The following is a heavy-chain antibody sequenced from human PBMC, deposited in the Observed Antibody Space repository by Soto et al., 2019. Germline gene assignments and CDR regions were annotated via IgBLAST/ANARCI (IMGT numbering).Heavy chain of an antibody. CDR2: ISGSGGST. J-gene: IGHJ4*02. Sequence: GGSLRLSCAASGFTFSSYAMSWVRQAPGRGLEWVSAISGSGGSTYYADSVKGRFTISRDNSKNTLYLQMNSLRAEDTAVYYCAKDSVAGTSGFDYWGQGTLVTVSS. CDR3: AKDSVAGTSGFDY. D-gene: IGHD6-19*01. CDR1: GFTFSSYA. V-gene: IGHV3-23*01.